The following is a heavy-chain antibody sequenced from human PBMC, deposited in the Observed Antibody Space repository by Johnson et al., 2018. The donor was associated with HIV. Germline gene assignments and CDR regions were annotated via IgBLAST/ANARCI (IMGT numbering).Heavy chain of an antibody. J-gene: IGHJ3*02. Sequence: EVQLVESGGGVVQPGRSLRLSCAASGFTFSSYAMHWVRQAPGKGLEWVAVISGSGGSTYYADSVKGRFTISRDNSKNTLYLQMNSLRAEDTAVYYCAKEAYGGNSPHAFDIWGQGTMVTVSS. CDR2: ISGSGGST. V-gene: IGHV3-23*04. D-gene: IGHD4-23*01. CDR3: AKEAYGGNSPHAFDI. CDR1: GFTFSSYA.